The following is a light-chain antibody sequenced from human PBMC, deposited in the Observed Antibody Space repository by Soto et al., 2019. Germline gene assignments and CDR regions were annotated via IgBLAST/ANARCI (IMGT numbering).Light chain of an antibody. CDR2: ETN. J-gene: IGLJ2*01. CDR1: SSDVGNYNL. Sequence: QSALTQPASVSGSPGQSITISCTGTSSDVGNYNLVSWYQQLPGSAPKLILYETNKRPSRVSDRFSGSKSGNTASLTTSGLQAEDEADYYCCSFAGSTSVLFGGGTKLTVL. V-gene: IGLV2-23*01. CDR3: CSFAGSTSVL.